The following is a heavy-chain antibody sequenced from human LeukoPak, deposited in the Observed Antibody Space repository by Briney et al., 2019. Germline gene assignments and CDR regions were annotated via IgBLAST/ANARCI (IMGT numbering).Heavy chain of an antibody. CDR2: ISSSSSYI. J-gene: IGHJ3*02. V-gene: IGHV3-21*01. CDR3: ISFVGSPDAFDI. Sequence: PGGSLRLSCAASGLTFSSYSMNWVRQAPGKGLEWVSSISSSSSYIYYADSVKGRFTISRDNAKNSLYLQMNSLRAEDTAVYYCISFVGSPDAFDIWGQGTMVTVSS. D-gene: IGHD1-26*01. CDR1: GLTFSSYS.